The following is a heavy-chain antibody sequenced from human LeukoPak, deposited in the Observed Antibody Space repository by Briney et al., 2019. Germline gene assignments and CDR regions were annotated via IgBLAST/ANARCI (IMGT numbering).Heavy chain of an antibody. V-gene: IGHV1-46*01. D-gene: IGHD3-3*01. CDR3: ARVIQYYDFWSGYYDAFDI. Sequence: ASVKVSCKASGYTFTSYYMHWVRQAPGQGLEWMGLINPSGGSTSYAQKFQGRVTMTRDTSTSTVYMELGSLRSEDTAVYYCARVIQYYDFWSGYYDAFDIWGQGTMVTVSS. J-gene: IGHJ3*02. CDR1: GYTFTSYY. CDR2: INPSGGST.